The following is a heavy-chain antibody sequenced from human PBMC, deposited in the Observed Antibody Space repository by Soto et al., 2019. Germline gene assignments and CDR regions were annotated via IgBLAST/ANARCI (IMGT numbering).Heavy chain of an antibody. CDR2: ITPFNGNT. Sequence: ASVKVSCKASGYTFTYRYLHWVRQAPGQALEWMGWITPFNGNTNYAQKFQDRVTITRDRSMSTAYMELSSLRSEDTAMYYCAREGDTTYGMDVWGQGTTVTVSS. D-gene: IGHD3-16*01. J-gene: IGHJ6*02. V-gene: IGHV1-45*02. CDR3: AREGDTTYGMDV. CDR1: GYTFTYRY.